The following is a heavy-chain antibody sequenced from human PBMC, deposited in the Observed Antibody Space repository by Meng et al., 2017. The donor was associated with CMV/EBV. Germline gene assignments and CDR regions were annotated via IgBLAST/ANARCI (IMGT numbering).Heavy chain of an antibody. V-gene: IGHV1-2*02. D-gene: IGHD3-16*01. CDR3: AADILRITAGDY. J-gene: IGHJ4*02. CDR2: INPRTGGT. Sequence: ASVKVSCKTSGYAFTAYYIHWVRQATGQGLEWMGDINPRTGGTDLAQRFQGSVTLTRDKSITTAYMEVRNLRSDDTAVYYCAADILRITAGDYWGQGTLVTVSS. CDR1: GYAFTAYY.